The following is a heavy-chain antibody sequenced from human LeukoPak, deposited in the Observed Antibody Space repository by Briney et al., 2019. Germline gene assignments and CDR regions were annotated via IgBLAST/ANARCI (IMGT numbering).Heavy chain of an antibody. CDR3: AKGSIFGGPARLYYFDY. Sequence: GGSLRLSCVASGLTLSGYAMSWVRQAPGRGLEWISGISGSAGSTNYADSVKGRFTISRDNSKNTLYLQMDSLRADDTAVYYCAKGSIFGGPARLYYFDYWGQGPLVTGSS. CDR2: ISGSAGST. V-gene: IGHV3-23*01. CDR1: GLTLSGYA. D-gene: IGHD3-3*01. J-gene: IGHJ4*02.